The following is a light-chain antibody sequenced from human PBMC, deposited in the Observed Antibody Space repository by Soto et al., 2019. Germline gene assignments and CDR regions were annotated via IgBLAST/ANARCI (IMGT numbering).Light chain of an antibody. CDR3: ETWDSNTVV. CDR1: SGHSSYI. Sequence: QSVLTQSSSASASLGSSVKLTCTLSSGHSSYIIAWHQQQPGKAPRYLMKLEGSGSYNKGSGVPDRFSGSSSGADRYLTISNLQFEDEADYYCETWDSNTVVFGGGTKVIVL. J-gene: IGLJ2*01. CDR2: LEGSGSY. V-gene: IGLV4-60*02.